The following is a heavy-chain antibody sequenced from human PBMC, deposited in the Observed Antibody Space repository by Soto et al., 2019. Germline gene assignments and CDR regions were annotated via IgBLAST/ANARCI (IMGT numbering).Heavy chain of an antibody. CDR3: ARPTPYASGSYFAGDL. Sequence: QVQLVQSGAEVKKPGASVNISCKASGYTFTNYGVSWLRQAPGQGLEWMGWISAYSGLTHYPQHLQGRVTITTDTSKTTAYLELGSLTSDDTAVYYCARPTPYASGSYFAGDLWGQGTLITVSS. J-gene: IGHJ4*02. CDR2: ISAYSGLT. CDR1: GYTFTNYG. D-gene: IGHD3-10*01. V-gene: IGHV1-18*04.